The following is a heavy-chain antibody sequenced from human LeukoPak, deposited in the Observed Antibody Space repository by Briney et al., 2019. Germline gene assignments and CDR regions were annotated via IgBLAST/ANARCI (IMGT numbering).Heavy chain of an antibody. V-gene: IGHV3-23*01. J-gene: IGHJ6*02. CDR1: GFTFSNYA. CDR2: IGDGGGST. Sequence: GGSLRLSCKASGFTFSNYAMSWVRQAPGKGLEWVSAIGDGGGSTYTADSVKGRFTISRDNSKNTLYLQMNSLRAEDTAVYYCARDWSSKYPYYYGMDVWGQGTTVTVSS. CDR3: ARDWSSKYPYYYGMDV. D-gene: IGHD4-11*01.